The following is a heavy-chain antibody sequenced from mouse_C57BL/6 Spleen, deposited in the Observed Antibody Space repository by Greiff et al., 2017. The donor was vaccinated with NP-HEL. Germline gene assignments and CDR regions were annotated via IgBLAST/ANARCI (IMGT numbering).Heavy chain of an antibody. V-gene: IGHV5-17*01. J-gene: IGHJ2*01. CDR3: ARPLYDGSSYDFDY. D-gene: IGHD1-1*01. CDR1: GFTFSDYG. Sequence: EVHLVESGGGLVKPGGSLKLSCAASGFTFSDYGMHWVRQAPEKGLEWVAYISSGSSTIYYADTVKGRFTISRDNAKNTLFLQMTSMRSEDTAMYYCARPLYDGSSYDFDYWGQGTTLTVSS. CDR2: ISSGSSTI.